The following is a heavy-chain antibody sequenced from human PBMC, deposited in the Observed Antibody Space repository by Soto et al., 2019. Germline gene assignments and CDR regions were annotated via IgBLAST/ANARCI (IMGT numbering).Heavy chain of an antibody. V-gene: IGHV5-10-1*04. J-gene: IGHJ6*02. CDR3: ATQRSPHGRGGYSGLDV. Sequence: GESLKISCKGSGYSFSTYWINWVRQMPGKGLEWMERIDPRDSYSDYSPSFESQVTISADNSLTTAYLQWGSLKASDTAIYYCATQRSPHGRGGYSGLDVWGQGTTVTVSS. CDR2: IDPRDSYS. CDR1: GYSFSTYW. D-gene: IGHD2-15*01.